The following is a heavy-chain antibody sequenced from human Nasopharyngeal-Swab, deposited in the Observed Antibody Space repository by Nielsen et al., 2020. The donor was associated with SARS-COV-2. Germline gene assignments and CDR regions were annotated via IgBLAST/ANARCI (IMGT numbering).Heavy chain of an antibody. CDR1: GFTFSSYA. CDR2: ISYDGSNK. Sequence: GGSLRLSCAASGFTFSSYAMHWVRQAPGKGLEWVAVISYDGSNKYYADSAKGRFTISRDNSKNTLYLQMNSLRAEDTAVYYCARDESPRLRWLDYWGQGTLVTVSS. CDR3: ARDESPRLRWLDY. V-gene: IGHV3-30*04. J-gene: IGHJ4*02. D-gene: IGHD4-23*01.